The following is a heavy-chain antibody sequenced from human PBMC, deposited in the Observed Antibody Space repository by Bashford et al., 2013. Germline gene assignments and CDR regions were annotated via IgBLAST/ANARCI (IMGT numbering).Heavy chain of an antibody. V-gene: IGHV3-9*01. D-gene: IGHD6-13*01. CDR3: AKSAGSSSRYGAFDY. CDR1: ESSSGVL. CDR2: ISWNGGSI. Sequence: LRLSLVWPQESSSGVLRCTGVRQAPGKGLEWVSAISWNGGSIAYADSVKGPIHHLQRQRPRTSLFLQMDSLRIEDTALYYCAKSAGSSSRYGAFDYWGPGTPGHPVSS. J-gene: IGHJ4*02.